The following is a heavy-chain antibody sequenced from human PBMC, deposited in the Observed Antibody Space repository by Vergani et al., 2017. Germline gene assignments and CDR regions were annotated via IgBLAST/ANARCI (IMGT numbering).Heavy chain of an antibody. Sequence: EVQLLESGGGLVQPGGSLRLSCAASGFTFSSYAMSWVRQAPGKGLEWVSVIYSGGSTYYADSVKGRFTISRDNSKNTLYLQMNSLRAEDTAVYYCASLSFDSGSYADYWGQGTLVTVSS. V-gene: IGHV3-23*03. J-gene: IGHJ4*02. CDR2: IYSGGST. D-gene: IGHD1-26*01. CDR3: ASLSFDSGSYADY. CDR1: GFTFSSYA.